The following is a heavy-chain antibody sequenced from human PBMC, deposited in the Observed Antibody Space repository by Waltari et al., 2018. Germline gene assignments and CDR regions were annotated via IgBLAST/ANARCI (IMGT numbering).Heavy chain of an antibody. Sequence: QVQLMESGPGLVRPSETLSLTCNVSGGSITSDYWSWVRQPPGKGLAWVGYIYHSGTTNYNPPLRGRVSISVDTSKTQCSLKLNYVTAADTAVYYCARGHSTGWYLSHWGRGALVTVSS. CDR1: GGSITSDY. D-gene: IGHD6-19*01. CDR2: IYHSGTT. V-gene: IGHV4-59*01. CDR3: ARGHSTGWYLSH. J-gene: IGHJ1*01.